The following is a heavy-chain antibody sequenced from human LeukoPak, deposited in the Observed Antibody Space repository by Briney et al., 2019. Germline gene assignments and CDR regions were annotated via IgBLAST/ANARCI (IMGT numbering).Heavy chain of an antibody. Sequence: SETLSLTCTVSGGSISSGSYYWTWIRQPAGKGLEWIGRIYTSGRTDYNPSLKSRATISVDTSKNQFSLKLTSVTAADTAVYYCARDRAGATSFDYWGQGTLATVSS. CDR3: ARDRAGATSFDY. J-gene: IGHJ4*02. CDR1: GGSISSGSYY. V-gene: IGHV4-61*02. D-gene: IGHD1-26*01. CDR2: IYTSGRT.